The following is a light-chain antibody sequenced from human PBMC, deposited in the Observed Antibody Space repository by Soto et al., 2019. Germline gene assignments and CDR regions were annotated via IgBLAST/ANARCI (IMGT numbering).Light chain of an antibody. CDR3: MQGTDWPWT. Sequence: DVVMTQSPLSLPVTLGQPASISCTSSQSLIHSDGSTYLSWFQQRPGQSPRRLIYEVSDRDSGVTNSFRGRGTRTDVTLKISRVEDGDVRVYYCMQGTDWPWTLGQGTEVEIK. V-gene: IGKV2-30*02. J-gene: IGKJ1*01. CDR2: EVS. CDR1: QSLIHSDGSTY.